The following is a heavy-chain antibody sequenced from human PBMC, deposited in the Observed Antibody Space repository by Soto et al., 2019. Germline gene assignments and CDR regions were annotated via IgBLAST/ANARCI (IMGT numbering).Heavy chain of an antibody. CDR2: IYYSGRT. V-gene: IGHV4-59*08. CDR3: ARHEGGASAALTS. CDR1: GGSISSYY. Sequence: QVQLQESGPGLVKASETLSLTCTVSGGSISSYYWSWIRQPPGKGLEWIGFIYYSGRTNYNPSLRIRVTISVDTSKHQFSVKLSSVTAADTAVYYCARHEGGASAALTSWGQGTLVTVSS. J-gene: IGHJ5*02. D-gene: IGHD2-2*01.